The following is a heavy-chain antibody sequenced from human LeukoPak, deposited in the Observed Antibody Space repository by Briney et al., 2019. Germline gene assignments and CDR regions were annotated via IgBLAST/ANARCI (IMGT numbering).Heavy chain of an antibody. J-gene: IGHJ4*02. V-gene: IGHV5-51*01. CDR2: IYPGDSDT. CDR1: GSSFTTYW. CDR3: SKHVIESSAYYGNYFDY. Sequence: GESLKFSAKGCGSSFTTYWSGGVRQMPGRGLEWMGIIYPGDSDTRYSPSFQGQVTISAAKSISNGYLQWSSLKATEQTMYYFSKHVIESSAYYGNYFDYCGQGNLVTVSS. D-gene: IGHD3-22*01.